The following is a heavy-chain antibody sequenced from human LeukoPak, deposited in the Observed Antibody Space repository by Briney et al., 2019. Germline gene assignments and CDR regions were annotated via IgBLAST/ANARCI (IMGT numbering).Heavy chain of an antibody. CDR2: IIPILGIA. J-gene: IGHJ6*02. V-gene: IGHV1-69*04. CDR1: GGTFSSYA. Sequence: SVKVSCKASGGTFSSYAISWVRQAPGQGLEWMGRIIPILGIANYAQKFQGRVTITADKSTSTAYMELSSLRSEDTAVYYCARDAAATYAYYYGMDVWGQGTTVTVS. CDR3: ARDAAATYAYYYGMDV. D-gene: IGHD2-15*01.